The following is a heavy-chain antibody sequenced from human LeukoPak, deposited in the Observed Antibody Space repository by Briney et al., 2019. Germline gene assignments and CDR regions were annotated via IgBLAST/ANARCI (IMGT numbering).Heavy chain of an antibody. J-gene: IGHJ4*02. CDR2: IYYNGDT. CDR1: GGSIDTTIYF. CDR3: ARGKYRDGVWD. Sequence: SETLSLTCSVSGGSIDTTIYFWGWIRQPPGKGLEWIGNIYYNGDTYYNPSLESRVTLSMDTSKNRFSLRLSSVTAADTAVYYCARGKYRDGVWDWGQGTLVPVSS. D-gene: IGHD3-16*01. V-gene: IGHV4-39*02.